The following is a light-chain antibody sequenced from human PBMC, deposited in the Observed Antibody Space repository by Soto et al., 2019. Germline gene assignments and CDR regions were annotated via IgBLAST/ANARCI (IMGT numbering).Light chain of an antibody. CDR1: QSVSSSY. Sequence: DIMLTQNASTLSLSPGERATLSCRASQSVSSSYLAWYQQQPGQAPRLLIYGAYSSATGIPERFSGSGYGTDFTRTIRRLQPDDFAIYYCQQCDTSSPTFGGGTKV. CDR3: QQCDTSSPT. V-gene: IGKV3-20*01. CDR2: GAY. J-gene: IGKJ4*01.